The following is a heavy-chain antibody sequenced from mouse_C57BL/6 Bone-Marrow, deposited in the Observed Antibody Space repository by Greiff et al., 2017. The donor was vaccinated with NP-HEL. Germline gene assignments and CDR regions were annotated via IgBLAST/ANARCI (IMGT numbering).Heavy chain of an antibody. J-gene: IGHJ1*03. CDR2: IWRGGST. CDR1: GFSLTSYG. V-gene: IGHV2-5*01. D-gene: IGHD1-1*01. Sequence: VQLVESGPGLVQPSQSLSITCTVSGFSLTSYGVHWVRQSPGKGLEWLGVIWRGGSTDYNAAFMSRLSITKDNSKSQVFFKMNSLQADDTAIYYCAKNHGSSYYWYFDVWGTGTTVTVSS. CDR3: AKNHGSSYYWYFDV.